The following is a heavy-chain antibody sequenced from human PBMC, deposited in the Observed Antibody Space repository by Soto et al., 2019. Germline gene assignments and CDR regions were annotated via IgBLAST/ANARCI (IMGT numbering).Heavy chain of an antibody. Sequence: GGSLRLSCAASGFTVSSNYMSWVRQAPGKGLEWVSVIYSGGSTYYADSVKGRFTISRHNSKNTLYLQMNSLRAEDTAVYYCARAPGYGSGSYTRYYYYYYMDVWGKGTTVTVSS. CDR1: GFTVSSNY. CDR3: ARAPGYGSGSYTRYYYYYYMDV. CDR2: IYSGGST. J-gene: IGHJ6*03. D-gene: IGHD3-10*01. V-gene: IGHV3-53*04.